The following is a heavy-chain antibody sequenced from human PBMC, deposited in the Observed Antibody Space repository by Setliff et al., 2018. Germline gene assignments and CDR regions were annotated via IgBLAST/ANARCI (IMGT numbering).Heavy chain of an antibody. D-gene: IGHD2-8*01. CDR2: INTNTGNP. Sequence: ASVKVSCKASGYSFSTYAMSWIRQAPGQGLEWMGWINTNTGNPSYAQGFTGRFVFSLDTSVSTAYLQISSLRAEDTAVYYCAREGVDARSSTDYRYYMDVWGKGTTVTVSS. V-gene: IGHV7-4-1*02. J-gene: IGHJ6*03. CDR3: AREGVDARSSTDYRYYMDV. CDR1: GYSFSTYA.